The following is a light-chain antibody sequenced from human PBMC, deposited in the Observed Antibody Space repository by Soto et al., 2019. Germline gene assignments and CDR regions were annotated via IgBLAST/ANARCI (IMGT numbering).Light chain of an antibody. Sequence: QSALTQPASVSGSPGQSITISCTGTSSDVGGYNYVSWYQQHPGKAPKLMIYEVSNRPSGVSNRFSGSKSGNTASLIISGLQAEDEADYYCSSYTTSSILVVFGGGTKVTVL. CDR2: EVS. CDR3: SSYTTSSILVV. CDR1: SSDVGGYNY. V-gene: IGLV2-14*01. J-gene: IGLJ2*01.